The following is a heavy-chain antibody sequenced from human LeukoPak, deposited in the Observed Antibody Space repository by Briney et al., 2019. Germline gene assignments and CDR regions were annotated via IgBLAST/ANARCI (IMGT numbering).Heavy chain of an antibody. V-gene: IGHV3-48*02. CDR3: ARDKDWAFDY. CDR1: GFTFSTYA. D-gene: IGHD3-9*01. Sequence: GESLRLSCAASGFTFSTYAMSWVRQAPGKGLEWVSYISSSSNTIYYADSVKGRFTISRDNARNSLHLQMNSLSDEDTAVYYCARDKDWAFDYWGQGTLVTVSS. J-gene: IGHJ4*02. CDR2: ISSSSNTI.